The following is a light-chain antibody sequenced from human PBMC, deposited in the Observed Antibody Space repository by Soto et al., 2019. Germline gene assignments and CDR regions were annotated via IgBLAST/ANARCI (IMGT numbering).Light chain of an antibody. CDR3: GSYASATLI. Sequence: QSALTQPASVSGSPGQSITISCTGTSSDSGAYDYVSWFQQYSGKAPTLIIYEVRFRPSGVSSRFSGSKSGNTASLTISGLQTEDEADYYCGSYASATLIFGGGTKLTVL. J-gene: IGLJ2*01. V-gene: IGLV2-14*03. CDR1: SSDSGAYDY. CDR2: EVR.